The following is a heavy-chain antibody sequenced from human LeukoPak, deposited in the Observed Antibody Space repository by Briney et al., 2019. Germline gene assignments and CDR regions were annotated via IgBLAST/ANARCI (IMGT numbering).Heavy chain of an antibody. J-gene: IGHJ4*02. Sequence: PGASLRLSCTVYGFTFSKYAMNWVRQGPGKGLEWVSGIGASGGTTYYADSVQGRFTISRDNSKNTLSLQVNSLRAEDTGVYFCAKDLEAVAGTIVNDYWGQGTLVTVSS. CDR2: IGASGGTT. V-gene: IGHV3-23*01. D-gene: IGHD6-19*01. CDR3: AKDLEAVAGTIVNDY. CDR1: GFTFSKYA.